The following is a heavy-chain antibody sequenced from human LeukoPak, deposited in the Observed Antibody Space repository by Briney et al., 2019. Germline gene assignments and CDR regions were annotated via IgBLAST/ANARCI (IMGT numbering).Heavy chain of an antibody. CDR3: ARESFYDFWSGYYPYY. CDR1: GGSISSSSYY. J-gene: IGHJ4*02. V-gene: IGHV4-39*07. CDR2: IYYSGST. D-gene: IGHD3-3*01. Sequence: KPSETLSLTCTVSGGSISSSSYYWGWIRQPPGKGLEWIGSIYYSGSTYYNPSLKSRVTISVDTSKNQFSLKLSSVTAADTAVYYCARESFYDFWSGYYPYYWGQGTLVTVSS.